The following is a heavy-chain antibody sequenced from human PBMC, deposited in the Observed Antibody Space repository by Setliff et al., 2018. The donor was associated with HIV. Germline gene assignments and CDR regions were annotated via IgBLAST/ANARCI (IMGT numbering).Heavy chain of an antibody. Sequence: SETLSLTCTVSGGSISSYYWCWIRQPAGKGLEWIGHIYISGSTNYNPSFNSRVTMSVDTSKNQFSLRLTSVTAADTAMYHCARDRSSGWSKDWFDTWGQGILVTVSS. CDR3: ARDRSSGWSKDWFDT. CDR1: GGSISSYY. CDR2: IYISGST. V-gene: IGHV4-4*07. J-gene: IGHJ5*02. D-gene: IGHD6-19*01.